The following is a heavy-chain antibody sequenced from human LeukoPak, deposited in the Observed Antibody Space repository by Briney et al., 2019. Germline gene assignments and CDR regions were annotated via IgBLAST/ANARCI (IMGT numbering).Heavy chain of an antibody. V-gene: IGHV5-51*01. Sequence: GESLKISCKGSGYSFTSYWIGWVRQMPGKGLERMGIIYAGDSNTRYSPSFQGQVTISADKSVSTAYLQWSSLKASDTAMYYCARGGGGWYSYFDYWGQGTLVSVSS. J-gene: IGHJ4*02. D-gene: IGHD6-19*01. CDR2: IYAGDSNT. CDR1: GYSFTSYW. CDR3: ARGGGGWYSYFDY.